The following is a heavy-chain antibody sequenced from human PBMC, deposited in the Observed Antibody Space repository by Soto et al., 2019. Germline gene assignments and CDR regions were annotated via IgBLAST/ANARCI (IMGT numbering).Heavy chain of an antibody. CDR2: ISYDGSNK. CDR1: GFTFSSYG. Sequence: PGGSLRLSCAASGFTFSSYGMHWVRQAPGKGLEWVAVISYDGSNKYYADSVKGRFTISRDNSKSTLYLQMNSLRAEDTAVYYCAKDWDWRADYYYYGMDVWGQGTTVTVSS. J-gene: IGHJ6*02. V-gene: IGHV3-30*18. CDR3: AKDWDWRADYYYYGMDV. D-gene: IGHD3-3*01.